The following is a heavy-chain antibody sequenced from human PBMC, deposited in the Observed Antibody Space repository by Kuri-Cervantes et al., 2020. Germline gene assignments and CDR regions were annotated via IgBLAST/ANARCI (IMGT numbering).Heavy chain of an antibody. V-gene: IGHV4-61*02. CDR1: GGSISSGDYY. Sequence: LRLSCTVSGGSISSGDYYWSWIRQPPGKGLEWIGRIYTSGSTNYNPSLKSRVTMSVDTSKNQFSLKLSSVTAADTAVYYCARVGRTAPDYWGQGTLVTVSS. CDR2: IYTSGST. J-gene: IGHJ4*02. CDR3: ARVGRTAPDY.